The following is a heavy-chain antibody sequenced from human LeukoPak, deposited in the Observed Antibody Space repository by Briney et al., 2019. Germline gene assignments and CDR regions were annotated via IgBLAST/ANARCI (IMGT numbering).Heavy chain of an antibody. CDR3: ARGGSGDLFDY. D-gene: IGHD2-15*01. J-gene: IGHJ4*02. Sequence: SQTLSLTCAVSGGSISSGGYSWSWIRQPPGKGLEWIGYIYHSGSTYYNPSLKSRVTISVDRSKNQFSLKLSSVTAADTAVYCWARGGSGDLFDYGGRGTLVPVPP. CDR2: IYHSGST. V-gene: IGHV4-30-2*01. CDR1: GGSISSGGYS.